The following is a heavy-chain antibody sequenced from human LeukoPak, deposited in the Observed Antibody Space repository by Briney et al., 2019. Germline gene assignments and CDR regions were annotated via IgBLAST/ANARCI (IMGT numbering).Heavy chain of an antibody. J-gene: IGHJ4*02. Sequence: GGSLRLSCAASGFIFSSYGMSWVRQAPGKGLEWVSAVSGSGDSTNYADSVEGRFTISRDNSKNTLFLQMNSLRAEDTAVYYCAKSASGYYLFDYWGQGTLVTVSS. D-gene: IGHD2/OR15-2a*01. V-gene: IGHV3-23*01. CDR1: GFIFSSYG. CDR2: VSGSGDST. CDR3: AKSASGYYLFDY.